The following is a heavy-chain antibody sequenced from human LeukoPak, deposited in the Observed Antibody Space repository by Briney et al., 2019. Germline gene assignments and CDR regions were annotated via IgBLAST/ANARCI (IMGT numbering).Heavy chain of an antibody. CDR3: ARGKDYYDSSGYYYVSGTTPIDC. V-gene: IGHV4-34*01. CDR2: INHSGST. CDR1: GGSFSGYY. Sequence: PSETLSLTCAVYGGSFSGYYWSWIRQPPGKGLEWIGEINHSGSTNYNPSLKSRVTISVDMSENQFSLKLSSVTAADTAVYYCARGKDYYDSSGYYYVSGTTPIDCWGQGTLVTVSS. D-gene: IGHD3-22*01. J-gene: IGHJ4*02.